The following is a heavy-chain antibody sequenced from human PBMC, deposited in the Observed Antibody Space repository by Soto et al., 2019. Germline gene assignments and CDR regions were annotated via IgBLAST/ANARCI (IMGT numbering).Heavy chain of an antibody. J-gene: IGHJ4*02. CDR2: IYYSGST. CDR1: GGSISSGGYY. CDR3: ARAQGDDILTGYYDY. V-gene: IGHV4-31*03. Sequence: SSDTLSLTCTVSGGSISSGGYYWSWIRQHPGKGLEWIGYIYYSGSTYYNPSLKSRVTISVDTSKNQFSLKLSSVTAADTAVYYCARAQGDDILTGYYDYWGQGTLVTVTS. D-gene: IGHD3-9*01.